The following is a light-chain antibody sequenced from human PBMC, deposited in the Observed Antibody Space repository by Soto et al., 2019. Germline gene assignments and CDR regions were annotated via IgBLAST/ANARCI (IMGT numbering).Light chain of an antibody. J-gene: IGKJ1*01. Sequence: DIQMTQSPSTLSASVGDRVTITCRASQSIRSWLAWYQQKPGKAPNLLIYKASSLESGVPSRFSGSGSGTEFTLTISSLQPDDFATYYCQHYNTYSWTFGQGTKVDIK. CDR3: QHYNTYSWT. CDR1: QSIRSW. CDR2: KAS. V-gene: IGKV1-5*03.